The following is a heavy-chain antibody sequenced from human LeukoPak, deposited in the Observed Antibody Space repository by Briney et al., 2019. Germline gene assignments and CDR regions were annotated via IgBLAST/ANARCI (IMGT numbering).Heavy chain of an antibody. CDR2: IKQDGSED. CDR1: GFTFRDYW. J-gene: IGHJ4*02. Sequence: GGSLRLSCAASGFTFRDYWMSWVRQAPGKGLEWVASIKQDGSEDYYVDSVKGRFTISRDNAKKSMYLQMNSLRADDTAVYYCARDGGYCSGGSCYWECWGQGTLVIVPT. D-gene: IGHD2-15*01. V-gene: IGHV3-7*01. CDR3: ARDGGYCSGGSCYWEC.